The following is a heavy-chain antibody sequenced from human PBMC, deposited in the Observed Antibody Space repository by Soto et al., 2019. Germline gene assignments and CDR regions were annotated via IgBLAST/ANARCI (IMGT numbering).Heavy chain of an antibody. Sequence: ASVKVSCKARGYVFTRSGISWVRQAPGQGLEWMGWISTYNGDTNYAQTFQGRVTMTTDTSTSTVHMEVRSLRSDDTAVYYCAREGVAPYYYYGMDVWGQGTPVTVSS. J-gene: IGHJ6*02. D-gene: IGHD5-12*01. CDR3: AREGVAPYYYYGMDV. CDR1: GYVFTRSG. V-gene: IGHV1-18*01. CDR2: ISTYNGDT.